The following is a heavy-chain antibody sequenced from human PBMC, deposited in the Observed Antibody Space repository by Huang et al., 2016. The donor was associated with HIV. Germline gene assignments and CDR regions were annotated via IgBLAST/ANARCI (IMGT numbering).Heavy chain of an antibody. J-gene: IGHJ4*02. CDR2: ISQDGSTK. V-gene: IGHV3-30*09. Sequence: QVHLVESGGGVVQPGRSLRLSCAASGFAFSTNPIHWVRQGPGQGLEWVAVISQDGSTKVYAESVKGRSAISRDNSKNMVYLQIYRLRVEDTGVYYCAREKGLEDWGQGTLVTVSS. CDR3: AREKGLED. CDR1: GFAFSTNP. D-gene: IGHD1-1*01.